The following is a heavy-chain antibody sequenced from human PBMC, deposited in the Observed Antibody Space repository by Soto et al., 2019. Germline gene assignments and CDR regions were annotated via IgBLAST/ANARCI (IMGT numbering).Heavy chain of an antibody. CDR2: IYYSGST. CDR3: ARGLHNWNLRGSLDY. CDR1: GGSISSSSYY. V-gene: IGHV4-39*01. Sequence: QLQLQESGPGLVKPSETLSLTCTVSGGSISSSSYYWGWIRQPPGKGLEWIGSIYYSGSTYYNPSLKCRVTISVDTSKNQFSLKLSSVTAADTAVYYCARGLHNWNLRGSLDYWGQGTLVTVSS. J-gene: IGHJ4*02. D-gene: IGHD1-20*01.